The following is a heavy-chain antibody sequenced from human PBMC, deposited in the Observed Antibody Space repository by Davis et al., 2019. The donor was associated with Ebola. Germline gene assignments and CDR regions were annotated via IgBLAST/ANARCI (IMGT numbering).Heavy chain of an antibody. J-gene: IGHJ4*02. CDR2: IWYDGSRK. V-gene: IGHV3-33*01. CDR1: GFNFRSYG. D-gene: IGHD2-15*01. CDR3: AIPDCSGANCYSVYIKN. Sequence: GGSLRLSCAAPGFNFRSYGMHWVRPAPDKGLEWVAVIWYDGSRKYYGDSVKGRFTISRDNSNNLLYLQMNSLRAEDTAVYYCAIPDCSGANCYSVYIKNWGQGTLVTVSS.